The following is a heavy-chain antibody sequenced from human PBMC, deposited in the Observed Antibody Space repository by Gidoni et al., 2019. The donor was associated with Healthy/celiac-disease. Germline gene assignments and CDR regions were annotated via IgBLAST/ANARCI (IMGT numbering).Heavy chain of an antibody. Sequence: QVQLVESGGGVVQPGRSLRLSCAASGFTFSSYAMHWVRQAPGKGLEWVAVISYDGSNKYYADSVKGRFTISRDNSKNTLYLQMNSLRAEDTAVYYCARATFTVVLLYGMDVWGQGTTVTVSS. D-gene: IGHD3-10*01. J-gene: IGHJ6*02. V-gene: IGHV3-30*04. CDR2: ISYDGSNK. CDR3: ARATFTVVLLYGMDV. CDR1: GFTFSSYA.